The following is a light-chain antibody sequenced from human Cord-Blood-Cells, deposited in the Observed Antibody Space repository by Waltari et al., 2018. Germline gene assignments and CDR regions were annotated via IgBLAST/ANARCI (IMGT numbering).Light chain of an antibody. V-gene: IGLV2-14*01. CDR1: SSDVGGYHY. Sequence: QSALTQPASVSGSPAQSTPISCTGTSSDVGGYHYDFSYQQHPGTAPKLMIYDVSNQPSGVSNRFSGSKSGNTASLTISGLQAEDEADYYCISYTSSSTLVVFGGGTKLTVL. CDR3: ISYTSSSTLVV. CDR2: DVS. J-gene: IGLJ2*01.